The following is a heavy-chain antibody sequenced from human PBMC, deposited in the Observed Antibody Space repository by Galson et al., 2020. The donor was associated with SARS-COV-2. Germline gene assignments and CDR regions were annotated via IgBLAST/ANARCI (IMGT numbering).Heavy chain of an antibody. CDR2: INHSGST. CDR1: GGSFSGYY. J-gene: IGHJ6*02. D-gene: IGHD3-22*01. V-gene: IGHV4-34*01. CDR3: ARARFVVPAQSFFYDSSGGGYYYYGMDV. Sequence: SETLSLTCAVYGGSFSGYYWSWIRQPPGKGLEWIGEINHSGSTNYNPSLKSRVTISVDTSKNQFSLKLSSVTAADTAVYYCARARFVVPAQSFFYDSSGGGYYYYGMDVWGQGTTVTVSS.